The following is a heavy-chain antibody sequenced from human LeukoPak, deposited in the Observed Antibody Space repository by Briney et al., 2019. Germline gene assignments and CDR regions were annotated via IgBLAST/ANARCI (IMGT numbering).Heavy chain of an antibody. J-gene: IGHJ6*03. CDR2: MNPNSGNK. V-gene: IGHV1-8*01. CDR3: ARGPQWRGDYYYMDV. CDR1: GYSFTNFD. Sequence: ASVKVSCKASGYSFTNFDINWVRQATGQGLEWMGWMNPNSGNKGYAQKSQGRVTMTMNTSITTAYMELSSLRSEDTAVYYCARGPQWRGDYYYMDVWGRGTTVTVSS. D-gene: IGHD6-19*01.